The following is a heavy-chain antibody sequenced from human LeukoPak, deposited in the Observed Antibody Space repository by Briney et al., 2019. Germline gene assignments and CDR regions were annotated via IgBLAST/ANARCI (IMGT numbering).Heavy chain of an antibody. V-gene: IGHV1-18*01. CDR2: ISAYNGNT. CDR1: GYTFTSYG. CDR3: ARDSPYYYDSSGRLFDP. D-gene: IGHD3-22*01. J-gene: IGHJ5*02. Sequence: ASVKVSCKASGYTFTSYGIRWVRQAPGQGLEWMGWISAYNGNTNYAQKLQGRVTMTTDTSTSTAYMELRSLRSDDTAVYYCARDSPYYYDSSGRLFDPWGQGTLVTVSS.